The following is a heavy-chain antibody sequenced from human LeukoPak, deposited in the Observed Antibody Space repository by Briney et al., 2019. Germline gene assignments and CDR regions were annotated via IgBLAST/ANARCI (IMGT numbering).Heavy chain of an antibody. D-gene: IGHD5-24*01. CDR2: IHQDGNEK. CDR3: ARGDAFPGDY. J-gene: IGHJ4*02. Sequence: GGSLRLSCAASGFTFSTYWMTWVRQAPGKGLEWVANIHQDGNEKYYVDSVKGRFTISRDNAKNSLYLQMNSLRVEDTAVYYCARGDAFPGDYWGQGTLVTVSS. CDR1: GFTFSTYW. V-gene: IGHV3-7*04.